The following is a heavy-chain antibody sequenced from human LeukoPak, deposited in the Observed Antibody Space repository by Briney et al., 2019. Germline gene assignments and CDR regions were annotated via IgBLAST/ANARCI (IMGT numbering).Heavy chain of an antibody. CDR1: GFTFSGYE. Sequence: GGSLRLSCEASGFTFSGYEMNWVRQAPGKGLEWISYICGRGVTTFSADSVKGRFTISRDDAKNLLYLQMNSLRAEDTAIYYCARDQWLAYYYHGMDVWGQGTTVTVSS. J-gene: IGHJ6*02. V-gene: IGHV3-48*03. D-gene: IGHD6-19*01. CDR2: ICGRGVTT. CDR3: ARDQWLAYYYHGMDV.